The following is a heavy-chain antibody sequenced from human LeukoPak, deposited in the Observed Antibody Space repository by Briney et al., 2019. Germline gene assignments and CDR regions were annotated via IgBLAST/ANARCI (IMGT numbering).Heavy chain of an antibody. CDR1: GFTFSSYG. D-gene: IGHD3-10*01. Sequence: GGSLRLSCAASGFTFSSYGMHWVRQAPGKGLEWVAFIRYDGSNKYYADSVKGRFTISRDNSKSTLYLQMNSLRAEDTAVYYCAKVYYYGSGSSDYWGQGTLVTVSS. CDR3: AKVYYYGSGSSDY. V-gene: IGHV3-30*02. CDR2: IRYDGSNK. J-gene: IGHJ4*02.